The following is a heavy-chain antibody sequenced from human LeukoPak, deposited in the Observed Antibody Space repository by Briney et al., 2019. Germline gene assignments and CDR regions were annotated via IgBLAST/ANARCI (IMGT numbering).Heavy chain of an antibody. CDR3: AKGISYGYGQLSVYYFDY. CDR1: GFTFDDYA. J-gene: IGHJ4*02. CDR2: ISWNSGSI. D-gene: IGHD5-18*01. Sequence: PGGSLRLSCAASGFTFDDYAMHWVRQTPGKGLEWVSGISWNSGSIGYADSVKGRFTISRDNAKNSLYLQMNSLRAEDTALYYCAKGISYGYGQLSVYYFDYWGQGTLVTVSS. V-gene: IGHV3-9*01.